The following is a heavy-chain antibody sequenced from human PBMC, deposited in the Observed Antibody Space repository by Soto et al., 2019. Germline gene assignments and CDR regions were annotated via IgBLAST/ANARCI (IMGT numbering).Heavy chain of an antibody. J-gene: IGHJ6*02. CDR3: ARHLYYDISPGYLRPYHYYGMDV. CDR1: GGSISRGPYS. D-gene: IGHD3-9*01. V-gene: IGHV4-39*01. Sequence: SETLSLTCTVSGGSISRGPYSWGWIRQTPGEGLEWIGSIFYSGSTYYNPSLRSRVTISVDTSKNQFSLKLTSVTAADTAVYYCARHLYYDISPGYLRPYHYYGMDVWGQGTTVTVSS. CDR2: IFYSGST.